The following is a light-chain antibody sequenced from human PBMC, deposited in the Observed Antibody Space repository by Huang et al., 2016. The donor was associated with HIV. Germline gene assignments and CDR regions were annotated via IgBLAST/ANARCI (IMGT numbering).Light chain of an antibody. Sequence: ELVLTQSPGTLSLSPGERATLSCRASQSVSDIYVVWYQQKRGQAPRLLIFGASSRASGIADRFSGSGSGTDFTLTISSLEPEDFAVYYCQYYADSVWTFGQGTKVELK. CDR2: GAS. J-gene: IGKJ1*01. CDR3: QYYADSVWT. V-gene: IGKV3-20*01. CDR1: QSVSDIY.